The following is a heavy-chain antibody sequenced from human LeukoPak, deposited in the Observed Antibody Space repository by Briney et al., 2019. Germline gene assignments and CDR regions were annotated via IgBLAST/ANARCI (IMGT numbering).Heavy chain of an antibody. D-gene: IGHD3-10*01. CDR2: IKSKTDGGTT. CDR1: GFTFSNAW. Sequence: GGSLRLSCAASGFTFSNAWMSWVRQAPGKGLEWVGRIKSKTDGGTTDYAAPVKGRFTISRDDSKNTLYLQMNSLRAEDTAVYYCASILLWFVYDYWGQGTLVTVSS. J-gene: IGHJ4*02. V-gene: IGHV3-15*01. CDR3: ASILLWFVYDY.